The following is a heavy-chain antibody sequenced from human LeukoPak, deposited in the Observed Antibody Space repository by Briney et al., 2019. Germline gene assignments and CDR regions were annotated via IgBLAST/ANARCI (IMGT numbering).Heavy chain of an antibody. CDR2: IYYSGST. D-gene: IGHD6-13*01. J-gene: IGHJ4*02. V-gene: IGHV4-39*01. Sequence: PSETLSLTCTVSGGSISSSSYYWGWIRQPPGKGLEWIGSIYYSGSTYYNPSLKSRVTISVDTPKSQFSLKLSSVTAADTAVYYCARHTEQQLPYFDYWGQGTLVTVSS. CDR3: ARHTEQQLPYFDY. CDR1: GGSISSSSYY.